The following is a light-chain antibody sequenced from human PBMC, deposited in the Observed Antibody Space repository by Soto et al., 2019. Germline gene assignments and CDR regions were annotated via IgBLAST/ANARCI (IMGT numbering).Light chain of an antibody. CDR2: GIS. J-gene: IGKJ1*01. Sequence: EIVLTQSPGTLSLSPGERATLSCRASHTISSSYLAWYQQKPGQAPRLLMYGISRRATGIPDRFSGSGSGTDFTLTITRLETEDFEVYYCQQYVTSSPRTFGQGTKVEIK. V-gene: IGKV3-20*01. CDR1: HTISSSY. CDR3: QQYVTSSPRT.